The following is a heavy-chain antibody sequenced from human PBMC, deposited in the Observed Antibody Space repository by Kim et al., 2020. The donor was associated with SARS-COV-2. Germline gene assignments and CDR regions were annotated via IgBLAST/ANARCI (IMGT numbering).Heavy chain of an antibody. V-gene: IGHV3-21*01. J-gene: IGHJ6*02. CDR1: GFTFSSYS. Sequence: GGSLRLSCAASGFTFSSYSMNWVRQAPGKGLEWVSSISSSSSYIYYADSVKGRFTISRDNAKNSLYLQMNSLRAEDTAVYYCARDGSWEQQQNYYYGMDVWGQGTTVTVSS. D-gene: IGHD6-13*01. CDR3: ARDGSWEQQQNYYYGMDV. CDR2: ISSSSSYI.